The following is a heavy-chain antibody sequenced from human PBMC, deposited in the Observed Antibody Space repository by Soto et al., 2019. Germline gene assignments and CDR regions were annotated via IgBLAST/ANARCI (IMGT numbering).Heavy chain of an antibody. CDR1: GFSLTTSGVG. J-gene: IGHJ4*02. CDR3: AHRVLRTVFGLVTTTAIYFDF. D-gene: IGHD3-3*01. Sequence: QITLNESGPTQVKPRQTLTLTCTFSGFSLTTSGVGVGWIRQSPGKAPEWLALIYWEDDKRYSPSPKSRLTITKDTSKNQVVLTMADLDPADTATYYCAHRVLRTVFGLVTTTAIYFDFWGQGTPVAVSS. V-gene: IGHV2-5*02. CDR2: IYWEDDK.